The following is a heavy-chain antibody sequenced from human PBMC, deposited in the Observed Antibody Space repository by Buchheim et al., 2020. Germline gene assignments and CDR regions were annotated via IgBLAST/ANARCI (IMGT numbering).Heavy chain of an antibody. CDR1: GDSIHSGGYS. CDR2: IYYSGST. CDR3: ARQGDGYNSGASAFDY. J-gene: IGHJ4*02. Sequence: HLHLQESGSGLVNPSQTLSLTCAVSGDSIHSGGYSWSWIRQPPGKGLEWIGYIYYSGSTYYNPSLKSRVTISVDTSKNKFSLKLSSVTAADTAVYYCARQGDGYNSGASAFDYWGQGTL. D-gene: IGHD5-24*01. V-gene: IGHV4-30-2*05.